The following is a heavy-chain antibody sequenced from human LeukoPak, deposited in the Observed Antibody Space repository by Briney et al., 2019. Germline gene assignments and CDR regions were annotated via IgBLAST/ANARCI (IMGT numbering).Heavy chain of an antibody. J-gene: IGHJ3*02. V-gene: IGHV5-51*01. CDR2: IYPGDSDT. Sequence: GESLKISCKGSGYSFTNYWIGWVRQMPGKGLEWMGIIYPGDSDTRYSPAFQGQVTMSADKSISTAYLQWSSLKASDTAMYYCARHQTVDAFDIWGQGTMVTVSS. CDR3: ARHQTVDAFDI. CDR1: GYSFTNYW.